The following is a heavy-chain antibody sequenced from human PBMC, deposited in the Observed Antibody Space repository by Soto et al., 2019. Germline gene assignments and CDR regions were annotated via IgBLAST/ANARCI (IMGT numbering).Heavy chain of an antibody. CDR1: GFTFSYYT. Sequence: GGSLRLSCAASGFTFSYYTVHWVRRAPGKGLEWVSSISGIRDYIRYADSVKGRFTISRDNAKTSLYLQMNSLTAEDTAVYYCAREGVHNYNEYYFDYWGQGTLVTVSS. CDR2: ISGIRDYI. J-gene: IGHJ4*02. CDR3: AREGVHNYNEYYFDY. D-gene: IGHD3-22*01. V-gene: IGHV3-21*06.